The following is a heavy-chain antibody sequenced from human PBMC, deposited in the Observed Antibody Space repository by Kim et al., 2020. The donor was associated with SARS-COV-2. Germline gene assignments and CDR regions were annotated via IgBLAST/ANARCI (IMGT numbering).Heavy chain of an antibody. Sequence: SETLSLTCAVYGGSFSGYYWSWIRQPPGKGLEWIGEINHSGSTNYNPSLKSRVTISVDTSKNQFSLKLSSVTAADTAVYYCARGPWSRGTAASKPYYYYGMDVWGQGTTVTVSS. CDR3: ARGPWSRGTAASKPYYYYGMDV. CDR1: GGSFSGYY. CDR2: INHSGST. J-gene: IGHJ6*02. V-gene: IGHV4-34*01. D-gene: IGHD6-25*01.